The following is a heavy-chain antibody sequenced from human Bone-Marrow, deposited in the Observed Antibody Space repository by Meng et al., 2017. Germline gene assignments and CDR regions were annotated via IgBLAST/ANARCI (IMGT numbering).Heavy chain of an antibody. D-gene: IGHD4-23*01. Sequence: SVKVSCKASGYTFTSYGISWVRQAPGQGLEWMGGIIPIFGTANYAQKFQGRVTITADKSTSTAYMELSSLRSEDTAVYYCARGGEDYGGNRAPLRDWGQGTLVTVSS. CDR1: GYTFTSYG. J-gene: IGHJ4*02. CDR3: ARGGEDYGGNRAPLRD. V-gene: IGHV1-69*06. CDR2: IIPIFGTA.